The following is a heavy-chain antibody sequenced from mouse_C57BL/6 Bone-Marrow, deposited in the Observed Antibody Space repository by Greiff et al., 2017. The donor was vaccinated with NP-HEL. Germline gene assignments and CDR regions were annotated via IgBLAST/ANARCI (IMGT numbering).Heavy chain of an antibody. CDR1: GYAFSSSW. Sequence: QVQLQQSGPELVKPGASVKISCKASGYAFSSSWMNWVKQRPGKGLEWIGRIYPGDGDTNYNGKFKGKATLTADTSSSTAYMQLSSLTSEDSAVYVCANYYGSSWAWFAYWGQGTLVTVSA. CDR2: IYPGDGDT. J-gene: IGHJ3*01. V-gene: IGHV1-82*01. D-gene: IGHD1-1*01. CDR3: ANYYGSSWAWFAY.